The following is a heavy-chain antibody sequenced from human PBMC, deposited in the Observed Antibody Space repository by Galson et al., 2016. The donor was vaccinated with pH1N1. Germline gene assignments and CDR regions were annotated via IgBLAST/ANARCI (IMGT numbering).Heavy chain of an antibody. J-gene: IGHJ4*02. V-gene: IGHV4-39*07. CDR3: ARAGGILYDFDY. CDR1: GDSISSTYYY. D-gene: IGHD2-8*01. CDR2: IFYRGRT. Sequence: ETLSLTCTVSGDSISSTYYYWGWIRQPPGKGLEWIGSIFYRGRTYYNPSLKSRVTISIDTSKNQFSLKLTSVTAADTAVYYCARAGGILYDFDYWGQGSLVTVTS.